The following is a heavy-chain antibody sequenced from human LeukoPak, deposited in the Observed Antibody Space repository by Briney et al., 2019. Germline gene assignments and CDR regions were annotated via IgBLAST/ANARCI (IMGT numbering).Heavy chain of an antibody. V-gene: IGHV3-13*01. CDR2: IGIRGDT. J-gene: IGHJ4*02. CDR1: GFTFIDYD. CDR3: ARGGIQVSGIDEFDY. Sequence: GGSLRLSCAASGFTFIDYDMHWVRQVIGKGLEWVSAIGIRGDTHYSGSVKGRFTISRENAESSLYLQMNSLSAEDTAVCYCARGGIQVSGIDEFDYWGQGTLVTVSS. D-gene: IGHD6-19*01.